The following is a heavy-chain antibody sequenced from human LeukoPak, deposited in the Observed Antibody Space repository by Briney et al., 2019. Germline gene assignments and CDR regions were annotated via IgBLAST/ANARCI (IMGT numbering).Heavy chain of an antibody. Sequence: GGSLRLSCAASGFTFRSYWMHWVRQAPGKGLVWVSRISSDGSSPNYADSVKGRFTISRDNAKNTLYLQMNSLRAEDTAVYYCARDRSIASDYWGQGTLVAVSS. D-gene: IGHD6-6*01. CDR3: ARDRSIASDY. CDR2: ISSDGSSP. V-gene: IGHV3-74*01. J-gene: IGHJ4*02. CDR1: GFTFRSYW.